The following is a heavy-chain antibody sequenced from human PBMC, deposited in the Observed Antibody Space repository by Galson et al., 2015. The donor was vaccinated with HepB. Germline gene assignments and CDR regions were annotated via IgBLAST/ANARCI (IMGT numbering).Heavy chain of an antibody. Sequence: SLRLSCAASGFTFSSYAMHWVRQAPGKGLEWVAVLSYDGSNKYYAASVKGRFTISRDNSKNTLYLQMNSLRAEDTAVYYCARSLYSSSWYSSLYGMDVWGQGTTVTVSS. D-gene: IGHD6-13*01. CDR3: ARSLYSSSWYSSLYGMDV. CDR2: LSYDGSNK. V-gene: IGHV3-30-3*01. CDR1: GFTFSSYA. J-gene: IGHJ6*02.